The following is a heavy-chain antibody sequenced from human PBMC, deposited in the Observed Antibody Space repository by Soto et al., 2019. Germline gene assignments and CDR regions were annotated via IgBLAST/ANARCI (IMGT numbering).Heavy chain of an antibody. V-gene: IGHV4-39*01. D-gene: IGHD6-13*01. CDR3: AIHPSSLVAAAAEFDY. J-gene: IGHJ4*02. CDR2: IYYSGST. Sequence: QLQLQESGPGLVKPSETLSLTCTVSGGSISSSSYYWGWIRQPPGKGLEWIGSIYYSGSTYYNPSLKSRVTISVDTSKNQFSLKLSSVTAADTAVYYCAIHPSSLVAAAAEFDYCGQGTLVTVSS. CDR1: GGSISSSSYY.